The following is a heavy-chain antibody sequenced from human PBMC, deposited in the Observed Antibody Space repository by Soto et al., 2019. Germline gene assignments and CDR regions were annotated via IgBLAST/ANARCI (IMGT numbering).Heavy chain of an antibody. CDR3: ARLSVVVPAAISDYYYYGMEV. CDR1: GYSFTSYW. Sequence: PGESLKISCKGSGYSFTSYWISWVRQMPGKGLEWMGRIDPSDSYTNYSPSFQGHVTISADKSISTAYLQWSSLKASDTAMYYCARLSVVVPAAISDYYYYGMEVWGQGTMVTVSS. D-gene: IGHD2-2*01. V-gene: IGHV5-10-1*01. CDR2: IDPSDSYT. J-gene: IGHJ6*02.